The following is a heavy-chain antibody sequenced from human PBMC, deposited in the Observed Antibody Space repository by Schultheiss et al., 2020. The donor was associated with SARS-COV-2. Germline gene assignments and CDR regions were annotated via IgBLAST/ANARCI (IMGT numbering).Heavy chain of an antibody. CDR2: IFHSGST. Sequence: SETLSLTCAVYGGSFSGYYWSWIRQPPGKGLEWIGEIFHSGSTKYNPSLKSRVTISLDTSKNQFSLRLSSVTAADTAVYYCARDGITIFGVVIDYWGQGTLVTVSS. J-gene: IGHJ4*02. CDR3: ARDGITIFGVVIDY. V-gene: IGHV4-34*12. D-gene: IGHD3-3*01. CDR1: GGSFSGYY.